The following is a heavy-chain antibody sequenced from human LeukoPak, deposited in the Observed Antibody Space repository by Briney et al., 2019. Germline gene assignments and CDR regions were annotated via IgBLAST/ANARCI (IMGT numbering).Heavy chain of an antibody. CDR1: GYSISSGYY. D-gene: IGHD3-16*02. J-gene: IGHJ4*02. Sequence: SETLSLTCAVSGYSISSGYYWGWIRPPPGKGLEWIASIYQSGSTYHNPSVKSRVTISVDTSKNQFSLKLTSVTAADTAVYYCARVDDYVWGSYRQYYFDYWGQGTLVTVSS. CDR2: IYQSGST. V-gene: IGHV4-38-2*01. CDR3: ARVDDYVWGSYRQYYFDY.